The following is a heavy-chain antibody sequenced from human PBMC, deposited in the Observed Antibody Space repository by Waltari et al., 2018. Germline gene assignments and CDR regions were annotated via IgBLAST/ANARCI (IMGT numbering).Heavy chain of an antibody. J-gene: IGHJ6*03. CDR2: IMPIYGNV. V-gene: IGHV1-69*01. Sequence: VQLVQSGAAAKKPGSSVQVSCTASGPTSTNHAIIWVRQAPGQGLEWMGGIMPIYGNVTHAQKCQGRVTFTADESTTTAYMELSSLKSDDTAIYYCARDLLAMGYYYHMDVWGNGTTVTVSS. CDR1: GPTSTNHA. D-gene: IGHD3-3*02. CDR3: ARDLLAMGYYYHMDV.